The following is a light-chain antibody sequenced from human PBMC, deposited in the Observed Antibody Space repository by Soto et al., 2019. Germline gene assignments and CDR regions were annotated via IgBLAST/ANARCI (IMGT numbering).Light chain of an antibody. V-gene: IGKV3-11*01. CDR3: QQRSNWPPVT. J-gene: IGKJ5*01. Sequence: EMVMTQSPATLSVSPGERATLSCRASQSVRNYLAWYQQKRGQAPRLLIYDASNRATGIPARFSGSGSGTDFTLTISSLEPEDFAVYYCQQRSNWPPVTFGQGTRLEIK. CDR1: QSVRNY. CDR2: DAS.